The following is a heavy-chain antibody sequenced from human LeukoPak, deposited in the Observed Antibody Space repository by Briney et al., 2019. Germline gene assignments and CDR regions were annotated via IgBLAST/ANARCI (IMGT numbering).Heavy chain of an antibody. D-gene: IGHD3-9*01. CDR2: AYSSGSA. Sequence: PSGTLSLTCAVSGGSIRGSYWWSWVRQPPGKGLEWIGEAYSSGSANYNPSLKSRITISVDESKNQFSLKLRSVTAADTAVYYCARRLYYDIVSAFDPWGQGTLVTVSS. V-gene: IGHV4-4*02. CDR3: ARRLYYDIVSAFDP. CDR1: GGSIRGSYW. J-gene: IGHJ5*02.